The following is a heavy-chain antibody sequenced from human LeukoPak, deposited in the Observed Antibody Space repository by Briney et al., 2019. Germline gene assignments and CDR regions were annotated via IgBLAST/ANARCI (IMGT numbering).Heavy chain of an antibody. D-gene: IGHD3-22*01. CDR3: AKDVAPYDSSGYPAH. Sequence: GRSLRLSCAASGFTFSSYGMHWVRQAPGKGLEWVAVISYDGSNKYYADSVKGRFTISRDNSKNTLYLQMNSLRAEDTALYYCAKDVAPYDSSGYPAHWGQGTLVTVSS. CDR2: ISYDGSNK. V-gene: IGHV3-30*18. J-gene: IGHJ4*02. CDR1: GFTFSSYG.